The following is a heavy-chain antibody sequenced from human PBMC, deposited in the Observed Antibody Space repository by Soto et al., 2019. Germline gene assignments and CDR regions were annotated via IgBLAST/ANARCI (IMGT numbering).Heavy chain of an antibody. CDR3: ARGSYYDFWSGPSRKYNYFDP. CDR2: VNHGGNT. D-gene: IGHD3-3*01. J-gene: IGHJ5*02. V-gene: IGHV4-34*01. Sequence: SETLSLTCAVYGGSFSGYYWTWIRQPPGKELEWIGEVNHGGNTNYNPSLKSRATMSVDTSKSQFSLNLSSVTAADTAVYYCARGSYYDFWSGPSRKYNYFDPWGRGTLVTVSS. CDR1: GGSFSGYY.